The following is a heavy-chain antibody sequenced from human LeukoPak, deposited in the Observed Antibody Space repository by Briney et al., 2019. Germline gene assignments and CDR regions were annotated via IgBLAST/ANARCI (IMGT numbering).Heavy chain of an antibody. CDR2: IIPILGIA. V-gene: IGHV1-69*04. J-gene: IGHJ5*02. CDR1: GGTFSSYA. D-gene: IGHD3-10*01. Sequence: ASVTVSCTASGGTFSSYAISWVRQAPGQGLEWMGRIIPILGIANYAQKFQGRVTITADKSTSTAYMELSSLRSEDTAVYYCASCGSGIQGSWFNPWGQGTLVTVSS. CDR3: ASCGSGIQGSWFNP.